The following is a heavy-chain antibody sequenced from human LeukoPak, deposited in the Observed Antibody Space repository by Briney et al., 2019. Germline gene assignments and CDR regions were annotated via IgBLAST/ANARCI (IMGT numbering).Heavy chain of an antibody. CDR1: GYTFSSYG. D-gene: IGHD2-2*01. V-gene: IGHV1-18*01. Sequence: APVEVSCKASGYTFSSYGISWGRQAPGQRLGWMGWISAYDGNTNYAQKLQGRVTMTTDTSTSTAYMELRSLRSDDTAVYYCARVSGQLLSYSVYWGQGTLVTVSS. CDR2: ISAYDGNT. J-gene: IGHJ4*02. CDR3: ARVSGQLLSYSVY.